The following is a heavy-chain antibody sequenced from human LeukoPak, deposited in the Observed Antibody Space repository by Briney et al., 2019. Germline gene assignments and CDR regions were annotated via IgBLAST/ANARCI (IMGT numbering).Heavy chain of an antibody. CDR2: ISNSSSYI. Sequence: PGGSLRLSCAASGFTFSSYSMNWVRQASGKGLEWVSSISNSSSYIYYSNSVKGRFTISRDNDKNSLYLQMNSLRAEDTAVYYCARDAPPPFWSGYFDYWGQGTLVTVSS. J-gene: IGHJ4*02. CDR3: ARDAPPPFWSGYFDY. V-gene: IGHV3-21*01. D-gene: IGHD3-3*01. CDR1: GFTFSSYS.